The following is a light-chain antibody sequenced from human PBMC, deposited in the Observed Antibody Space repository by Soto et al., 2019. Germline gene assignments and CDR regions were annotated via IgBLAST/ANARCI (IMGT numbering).Light chain of an antibody. Sequence: DIQMTQSPSSLSASLGDRVTITCQASQDINSYLNWYQQKPGNAPNLLIYAASTLQSGVPSRFSGSGSGTDFTLTISSLQPEDFATYYCQQSYSTPRTFGQGTKVDIK. CDR3: QQSYSTPRT. CDR1: QDINSY. CDR2: AAS. J-gene: IGKJ1*01. V-gene: IGKV1-39*01.